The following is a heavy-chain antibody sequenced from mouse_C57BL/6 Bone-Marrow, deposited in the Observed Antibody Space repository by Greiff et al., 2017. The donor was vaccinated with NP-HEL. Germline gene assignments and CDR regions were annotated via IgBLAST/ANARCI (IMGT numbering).Heavy chain of an antibody. CDR1: GFTFSSYA. J-gene: IGHJ3*01. V-gene: IGHV5-4*03. D-gene: IGHD1-1*01. CDR3: ARATRAY. CDR2: ISDGGSYT. Sequence: EVKLMESGGGLVKPGGSLKLPCAASGFTFSSYAMSWVRQTPEKRLEWVATISDGGSYTYYPDNVKGRFTISRDNAKNNLYLQMSHLKSEDTAMYYCARATRAYWGQGTLVTVSA.